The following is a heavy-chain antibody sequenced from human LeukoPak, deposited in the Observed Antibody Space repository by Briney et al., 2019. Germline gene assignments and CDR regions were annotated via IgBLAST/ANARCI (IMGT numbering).Heavy chain of an antibody. CDR2: INHSGST. D-gene: IGHD6-13*01. CDR3: ARGVRGMSANWFDP. J-gene: IGHJ5*02. CDR1: GGSFSGYY. V-gene: IGHV4-34*01. Sequence: PSETLSLTCAVYGGSFSGYYWSWIRQPPGKGLEWIGEINHSGSTNYNPSLKSRVTISVDTSKNQFSLKLSSVTAADTAVYYCARGVRGMSANWFDPWGQGTLVTVSS.